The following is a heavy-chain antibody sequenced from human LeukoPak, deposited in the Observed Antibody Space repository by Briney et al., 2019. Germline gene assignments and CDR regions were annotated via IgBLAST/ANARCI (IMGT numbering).Heavy chain of an antibody. J-gene: IGHJ6*03. CDR1: GFTFSSYS. D-gene: IGHD3-10*01. V-gene: IGHV3-23*01. CDR2: LTGSGGNT. Sequence: GVLRLSCAASGFTFSSYSMNWVRQAPGKGLEWVSGLTGSGGNTYYADSVKGRFTISRDNSKNTLSLQTNSLRAEDAAVYYCVKFRGIQHYNYHMDVWGKGTTVTVSS. CDR3: VKFRGIQHYNYHMDV.